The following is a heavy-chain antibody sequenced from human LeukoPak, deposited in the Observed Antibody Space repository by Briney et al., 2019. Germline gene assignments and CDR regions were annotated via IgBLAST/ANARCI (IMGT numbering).Heavy chain of an antibody. CDR1: GFTFSNYW. Sequence: GGSLRLSCTASGFTFSNYWMTWVRQAPGKGLEWVANINQDANLIRYVDSVKGRFTISRGNAKNSLYLQMNSLRVEDTAVYYCAKSEGYIPSYWGQGTLVTVSS. CDR2: INQDANLI. J-gene: IGHJ4*02. V-gene: IGHV3-7*01. D-gene: IGHD5-18*01. CDR3: AKSEGYIPSY.